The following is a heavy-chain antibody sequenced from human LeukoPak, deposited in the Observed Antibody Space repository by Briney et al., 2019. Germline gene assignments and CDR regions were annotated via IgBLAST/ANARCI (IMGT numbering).Heavy chain of an antibody. V-gene: IGHV3-23*01. CDR1: GFTFSNFL. J-gene: IGHJ4*02. Sequence: GGSLRLSCAASGFTFSNFLMTWVRQAPGKGPEWVSAISGSGGSTYYADSVKGRFTISRDNSKNTLYLQMNSLRAEDTAVYYCAKPRYGDRRTFFDYWGQGTLVTVSS. CDR3: AKPRYGDRRTFFDY. CDR2: ISGSGGST. D-gene: IGHD4-17*01.